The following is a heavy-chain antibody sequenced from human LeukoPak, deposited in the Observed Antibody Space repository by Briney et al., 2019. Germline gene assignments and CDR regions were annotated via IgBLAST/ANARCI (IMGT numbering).Heavy chain of an antibody. Sequence: GGSLRLSCVASGFISSDFGMNWVRQVPGKGLEWVAFISSRGTSTFYAESVKGRFTISRDTGKKSLDLQMTSLRVEDTAAYYCVRGTDCSATTCYPLSAFDYWGQGTLVTVSS. CDR3: VRGTDCSATTCYPLSAFDY. CDR1: GFISSDFG. D-gene: IGHD2-2*01. V-gene: IGHV3-21*04. CDR2: ISSRGTST. J-gene: IGHJ4*02.